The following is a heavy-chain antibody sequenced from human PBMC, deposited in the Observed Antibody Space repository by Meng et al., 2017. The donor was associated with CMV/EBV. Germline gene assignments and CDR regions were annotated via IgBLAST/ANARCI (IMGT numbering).Heavy chain of an antibody. CDR2: INHSGST. D-gene: IGHD4-11*01. J-gene: IGHJ4*02. V-gene: IGHV4-34*01. CDR1: GGSFSGYY. Sequence: QVQLPQWGAGRLKPSEPLSLSCAVYGGSFSGYYWSWIRQPPGKGLEWIGEINHSGSTNYNPSLKSRVTISVDTSKNQFSLKLSSVTAADTAVYYCARRDYSNHYYFDYWGQGTLVTVSS. CDR3: ARRDYSNHYYFDY.